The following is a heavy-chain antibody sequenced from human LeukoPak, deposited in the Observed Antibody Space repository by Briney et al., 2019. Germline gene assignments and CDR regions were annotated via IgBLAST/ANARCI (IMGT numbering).Heavy chain of an antibody. D-gene: IGHD2-2*01. Sequence: ASVTVSCKASGFTFTSTAVQWVRQARGQRLEWIGWVLVGSGNTNYAQMFQERVTLTWDVSTSTAYMVLSSLRSEDMAIYYCASDPPYTSSSAWWGQGTLVTVSS. CDR3: ASDPPYTSSSAW. CDR2: VLVGSGNT. V-gene: IGHV1-58*01. J-gene: IGHJ4*02. CDR1: GFTFTSTA.